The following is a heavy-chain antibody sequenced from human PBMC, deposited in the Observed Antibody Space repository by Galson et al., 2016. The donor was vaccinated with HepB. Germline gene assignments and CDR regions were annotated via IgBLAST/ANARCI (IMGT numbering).Heavy chain of an antibody. D-gene: IGHD3-22*01. V-gene: IGHV3-11*04. CDR1: GFTFTDYY. CDR2: ISHHGDVQ. Sequence: SLRLSCAASGFTFTDYYLSWFRQAPGKGLEWISYISHHGDVQFYAESVKGRFTISRDNARNYLYLEMSSLRPEDTAFYYCAGGYDSGYYAYWGQGVLVTVSS. J-gene: IGHJ4*02. CDR3: AGGYDSGYYAY.